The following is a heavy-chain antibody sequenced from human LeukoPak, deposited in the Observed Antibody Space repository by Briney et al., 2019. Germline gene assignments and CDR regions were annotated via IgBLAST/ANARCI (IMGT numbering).Heavy chain of an antibody. CDR1: GFTFSNYN. Sequence: GGSLRLSCAASGFTFSNYNMNWVRQAPGKGLEWVSSITSSSSNYIYYADSVKGRFTISRDNAKNSLYLQMNSLRAEDTAVYYCANPPTVTKTRFDSWGQGTLVTVSS. CDR2: ITSSSSNYI. CDR3: ANPPTVTKTRFDS. D-gene: IGHD4-17*01. J-gene: IGHJ5*01. V-gene: IGHV3-21*04.